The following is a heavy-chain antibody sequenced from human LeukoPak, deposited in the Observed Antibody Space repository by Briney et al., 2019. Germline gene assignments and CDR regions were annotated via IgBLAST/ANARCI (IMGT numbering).Heavy chain of an antibody. V-gene: IGHV3-23*01. Sequence: GGSLRLSCAASGFTFNYYAMSWVRQAPGKGLEWVSSISGSGASTYYADSVKGRFTISRDNSKNTLYLQMNSLRAEDTAVYYCAREKKTEWTTGAFDMWGQGTMVIVSS. D-gene: IGHD3-3*01. J-gene: IGHJ3*02. CDR1: GFTFNYYA. CDR3: AREKKTEWTTGAFDM. CDR2: ISGSGAST.